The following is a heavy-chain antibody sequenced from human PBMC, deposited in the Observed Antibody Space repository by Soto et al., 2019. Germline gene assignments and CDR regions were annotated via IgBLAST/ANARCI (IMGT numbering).Heavy chain of an antibody. V-gene: IGHV3-21*02. D-gene: IGHD2-2*01. CDR3: TRRGDCTSALCYLFGSSWYFDL. CDR2: ITTTGDAT. CDR1: GFTFGTFS. J-gene: IGHJ2*01. Sequence: ELAESGGCRVRPGGSLRLSCEASGFTFGTFSMIWVRQAPGKGLEWVSSITTTGDATYADSVKGRFTVSRDNARKSLFLNMANLTAEDTALYYCTRRGDCTSALCYLFGSSWYFDLWGRGTLVTVSS.